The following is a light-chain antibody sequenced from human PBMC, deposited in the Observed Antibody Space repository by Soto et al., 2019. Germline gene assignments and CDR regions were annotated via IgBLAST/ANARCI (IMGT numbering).Light chain of an antibody. J-gene: IGLJ1*01. Sequence: QSVLTQPPSVSGAPGQRVTISCTGSSSNIGAGYDVHWYQQLPGTAPKLLIYGDSNRPSGVPDRFSGSKSGTSASLAITGLQAEDEADYYCQSYDSRLSGSRYVFGTGTKLTVL. CDR1: SSNIGAGYD. CDR3: QSYDSRLSGSRYV. CDR2: GDS. V-gene: IGLV1-40*01.